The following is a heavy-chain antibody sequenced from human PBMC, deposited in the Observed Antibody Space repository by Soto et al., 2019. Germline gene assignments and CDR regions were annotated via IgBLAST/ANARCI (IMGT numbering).Heavy chain of an antibody. J-gene: IGHJ3*02. CDR2: IDGRGLDT. CDR3: AKHDFGDYRAYDI. V-gene: IGHV3-23*01. D-gene: IGHD4-17*01. CDR1: GFTFDNYA. Sequence: GWSLRLSCAASGFTFDNYAMTWVRHTPGKGLEWVSSIDGRGLDTYYADSVKGRFTISRDNSKSTLYLQMNSLRAEDTAVYYCAKHDFGDYRAYDIWGQGTMVTVSS.